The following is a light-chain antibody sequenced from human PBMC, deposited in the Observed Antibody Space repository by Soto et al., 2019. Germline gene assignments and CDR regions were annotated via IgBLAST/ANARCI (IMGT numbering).Light chain of an antibody. V-gene: IGLV1-44*01. CDR2: SND. CDR3: AAWDDSLSGAV. CDR1: SSNIGSNT. Sequence: QSVLTQSPSASGTPGQRVTISCSGSSSNIGSNTVNWYQHLPGTAPKLLIFSNDERPSRVPDRFSGSKSGTSASLAISGLQSEDEGDYYCAAWDDSLSGAVFGGGTQLTVL. J-gene: IGLJ7*01.